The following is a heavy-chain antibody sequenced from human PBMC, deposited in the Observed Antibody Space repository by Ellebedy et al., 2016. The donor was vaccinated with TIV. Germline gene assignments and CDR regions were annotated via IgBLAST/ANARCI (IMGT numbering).Heavy chain of an antibody. V-gene: IGHV3-11*01. J-gene: IGHJ4*02. Sequence: PGGSLRLSCAASGFTFSDYHMTWIRQAPGKGLEWVSYISSSSGTTYYADSVKGRFTISRDNAKNSLFLQMNSLRAEDTALYFCARDLTPMKYSFDYWGQGTLVTVSS. CDR1: GFTFSDYH. D-gene: IGHD5-18*01. CDR2: ISSSSGTT. CDR3: ARDLTPMKYSFDY.